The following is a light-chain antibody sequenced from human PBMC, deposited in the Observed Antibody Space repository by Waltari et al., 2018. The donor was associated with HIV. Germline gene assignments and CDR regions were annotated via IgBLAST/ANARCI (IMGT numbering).Light chain of an antibody. J-gene: IGKJ2*01. Sequence: DIQMTQSPSTLSAAIGDRVSITCRASQNVGDWLAWYQQKPGKAPSLLISKASTLESGVPTNFSGSGSGTHFTLTIRGLRPDDFANYYCQQYSNFPVTFGQGTKL. CDR1: QNVGDW. CDR2: KAS. V-gene: IGKV1-5*03. CDR3: QQYSNFPVT.